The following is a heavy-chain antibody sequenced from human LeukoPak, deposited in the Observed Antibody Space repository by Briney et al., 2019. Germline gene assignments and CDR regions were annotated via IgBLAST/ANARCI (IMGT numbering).Heavy chain of an antibody. V-gene: IGHV1-2*02. D-gene: IGHD6-13*01. CDR3: ASALNSRSSSC. Sequence: ASVKVSCKASGYSFTGYYMHWVRQAPGQGVEWMGWISPNSGGTHYAQKFQGRVTMTTDTTIGTAYMELSRLTSDDTAVYYCASALNSRSSSCWGQGTRVTVSS. CDR1: GYSFTGYY. J-gene: IGHJ4*01. CDR2: ISPNSGGT.